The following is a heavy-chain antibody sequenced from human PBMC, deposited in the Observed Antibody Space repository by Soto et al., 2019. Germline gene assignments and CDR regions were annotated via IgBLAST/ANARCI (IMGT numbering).Heavy chain of an antibody. CDR1: GFTFTSSA. D-gene: IGHD5-12*01. J-gene: IGHJ5*02. CDR2: INTGNGNT. V-gene: IGHV1-3*04. CDR3: ARAISGYVT. Sequence: GASVKVSCKASGFTFTSSAVRWVRQAPGQSLEWMGWINTGNGNTRYSQNFQGRVTLTRDTSASTAYMDLSSLRSEDTSIYYCARAISGYVTWGQGTLVTVSS.